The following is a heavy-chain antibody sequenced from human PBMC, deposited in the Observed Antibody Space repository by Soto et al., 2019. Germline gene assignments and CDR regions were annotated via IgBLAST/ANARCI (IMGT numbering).Heavy chain of an antibody. CDR2: INSDGSST. Sequence: EVQLVESGGGLVKPGESLRLSCAASGFTFRSYWMHWVRQAPGKGLVWVSRINSDGSSTSYAGSVKGRFTISRDNAKNTLYLQMNSLRAEDTAVYYCVRTSLVVAAATREDYWGQGTLVTVSS. V-gene: IGHV3-74*01. CDR3: VRTSLVVAAATREDY. CDR1: GFTFRSYW. J-gene: IGHJ4*02. D-gene: IGHD2-15*01.